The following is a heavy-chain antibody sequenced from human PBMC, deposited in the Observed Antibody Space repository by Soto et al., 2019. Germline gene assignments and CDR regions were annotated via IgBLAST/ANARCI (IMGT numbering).Heavy chain of an antibody. J-gene: IGHJ5*02. CDR2: IIANDEK. D-gene: IGHD3-10*01. CDR1: GFSLSNPRMG. CDR3: ARSGGRTYYSGSGSRNWIDP. V-gene: IGHV2-26*01. Sequence: QVTLRESGPVRVKPTETLTLTCTVSGFSLSNPRMGVSWLRQTPGKALEWLADIIANDEKSYSTSLKSRLAISKDTTRSQVVLTMTNVDPLDSGTYNCARSGGRTYYSGSGSRNWIDPRGQGTLVTVSS.